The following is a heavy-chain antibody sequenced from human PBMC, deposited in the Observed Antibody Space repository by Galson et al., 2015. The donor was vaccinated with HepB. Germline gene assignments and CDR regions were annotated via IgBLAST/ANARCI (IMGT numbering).Heavy chain of an antibody. CDR3: ARDWGSPGNWFDP. D-gene: IGHD3-16*01. CDR2: IYYSGST. V-gene: IGHV4-31*03. J-gene: IGHJ5*02. Sequence: TLSLTCTVSGASISSGGYFWSWIRQHPGKGLEWIGYIYYSGSTYYNPSLKSRVTRSVDTSKNQFSLKLSSVTAADTAVYSCARDWGSPGNWFDPWGQGTLVTVSS. CDR1: GASISSGGYF.